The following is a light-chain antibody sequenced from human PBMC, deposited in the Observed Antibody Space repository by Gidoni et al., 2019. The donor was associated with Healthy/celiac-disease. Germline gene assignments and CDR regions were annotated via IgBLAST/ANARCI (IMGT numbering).Light chain of an antibody. V-gene: IGKV1-5*03. CDR3: QQYNSYSPLT. Sequence: DIQMTQSPSTLSASVGDRVTITCRASQSISSWLAWYQQKPGKAPKLLIYKASSLDSGVPSRFSGSGSGTEFTLTISSLQPDDFATYYCQQYNSYSPLTFGGETKVGIK. J-gene: IGKJ4*01. CDR2: KAS. CDR1: QSISSW.